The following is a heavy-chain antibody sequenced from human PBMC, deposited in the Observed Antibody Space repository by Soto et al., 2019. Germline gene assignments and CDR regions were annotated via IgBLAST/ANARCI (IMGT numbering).Heavy chain of an antibody. CDR2: ISNNGDTA. Sequence: GGSLRLSCATSGFTFSSYAMVWVRQAAEKGLEWVASISNNGDTAYYADSVKGRFTISRGNSEDTLYLQMNGLRADDTALYFCAKSRVFIGAIVTLLDSSGQGTQVTVSS. D-gene: IGHD3-16*02. J-gene: IGHJ4*02. CDR3: AKSRVFIGAIVTLLDS. V-gene: IGHV3-23*01. CDR1: GFTFSSYA.